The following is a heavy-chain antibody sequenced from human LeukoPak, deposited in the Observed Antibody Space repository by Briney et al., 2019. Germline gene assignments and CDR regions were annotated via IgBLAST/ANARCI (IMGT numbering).Heavy chain of an antibody. J-gene: IGHJ3*02. D-gene: IGHD6-13*01. CDR2: IYTSGST. CDR1: GGSISSGSYY. V-gene: IGHV4-61*02. CDR3: ASGRVSGTEDDAFDI. Sequence: PSETLSLTCTVSGGSISSGSYYWSWIRQPAGKGLEWIGRIYTSGSTNYNPSLKSRVTISVDTSKNQFSLKLSSVTAADTAVYYCASGRVSGTEDDAFDIWGRGTMVTVSS.